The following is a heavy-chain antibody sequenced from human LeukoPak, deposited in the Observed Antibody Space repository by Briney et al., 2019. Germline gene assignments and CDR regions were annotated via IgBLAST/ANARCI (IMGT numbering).Heavy chain of an antibody. J-gene: IGHJ6*02. V-gene: IGHV3-48*01. D-gene: IGHD3-9*01. CDR2: INSRSTSI. CDR3: TRDLMDYDVSTGLHHYYMDV. CDR1: GFTVSSNY. Sequence: PGGSLRLSCAASGFTVSSNYMSWVRQAPGKGLEWISYINSRSTSINYADSVRGRFTISRDNAKNSLYLQMNSLRAEDTAVYYCTRDLMDYDVSTGLHHYYMDVWGQGTTVTVSS.